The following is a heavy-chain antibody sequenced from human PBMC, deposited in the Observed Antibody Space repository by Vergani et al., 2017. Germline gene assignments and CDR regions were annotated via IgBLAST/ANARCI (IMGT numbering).Heavy chain of an antibody. CDR3: AREPAAGLYYFDY. J-gene: IGHJ4*02. Sequence: QVQLVQSGAEVKKPGSSVKVSCKASGGTFSSYTISWVRQAPGQGLEWMGRIIPILGIANYAQKFQGRVTITADKSTSTAYMELSSLRSEDTAVYYCAREPAAGLYYFDYWGQGTLVTVSS. CDR2: IIPILGIA. CDR1: GGTFSSYT. D-gene: IGHD6-13*01. V-gene: IGHV1-69*08.